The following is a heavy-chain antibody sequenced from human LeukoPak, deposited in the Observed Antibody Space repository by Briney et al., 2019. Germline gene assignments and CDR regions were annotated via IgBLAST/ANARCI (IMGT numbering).Heavy chain of an antibody. Sequence: GGSLRLSCAASGFTFSSYWMTWVRQAPGKGLEWVSSISSSSSYIYYADSVKGRFTISRDNAKNSLYLQMNSLSAEDTAVYYCARRHHDAFDIWGQGTMVTVSS. CDR3: ARRHHDAFDI. CDR2: ISSSSSYI. CDR1: GFTFSSYW. V-gene: IGHV3-21*01. J-gene: IGHJ3*02.